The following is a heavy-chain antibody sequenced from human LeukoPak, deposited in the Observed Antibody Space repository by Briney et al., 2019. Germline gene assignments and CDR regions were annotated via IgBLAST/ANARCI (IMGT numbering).Heavy chain of an antibody. CDR2: ISGSGGST. V-gene: IGHV3-23*01. CDR3: AKDLTGRWLQSAFDY. Sequence: GGSLRLSCAASGFTFSAYAMSWVGRAPGQGLEGVSGISGSGGSTYYADSVKGRFTISRDNSKNTLYLQMNSLRAEDTAVYYCAKDLTGRWLQSAFDYWGQGTLVTVSS. CDR1: GFTFSAYA. D-gene: IGHD5-24*01. J-gene: IGHJ4*02.